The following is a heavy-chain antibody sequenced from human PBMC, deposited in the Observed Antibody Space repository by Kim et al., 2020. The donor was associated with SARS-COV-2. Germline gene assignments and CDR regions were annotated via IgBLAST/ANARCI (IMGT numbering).Heavy chain of an antibody. CDR2: IITFSGTA. CDR3: ARHSIKHESNGDYHFYGMDV. J-gene: IGHJ6*02. D-gene: IGHD2-21*01. CDR1: GGTFSSDA. Sequence: SVKVSCKASGGTFSSDAISWVRQAPGQGLEWMGGIITFSGTANYAEKFRDRVTLTADESTNTAYMEMSNLRFEDTAVYYCARHSIKHESNGDYHFYGMDVWGQGTTVTVSS. V-gene: IGHV1-69*13.